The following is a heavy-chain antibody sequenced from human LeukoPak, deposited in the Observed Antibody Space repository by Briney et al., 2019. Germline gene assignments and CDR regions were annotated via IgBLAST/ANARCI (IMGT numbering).Heavy chain of an antibody. CDR1: GGSISSHY. V-gene: IGHV4-59*11. CDR2: IYYSGST. Sequence: SETLSLTCTVSGGSISSHYWSWVRQPPGKGLEWVGCIYYSGSTNYNPSLKSRITISVDTSKNQYSLKLSSVTAADTAVYYCARDRVPAALHFDYWGQGTLVTVSS. J-gene: IGHJ4*02. D-gene: IGHD2-2*01. CDR3: ARDRVPAALHFDY.